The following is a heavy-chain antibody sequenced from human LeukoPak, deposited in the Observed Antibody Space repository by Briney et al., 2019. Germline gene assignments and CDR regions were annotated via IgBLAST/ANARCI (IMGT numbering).Heavy chain of an antibody. V-gene: IGHV4-59*08. Sequence: PSETLSLTCTVSGGSISSYYWNWIRQPPGKGLEWIGYIFYSGNTRYNPSLRSRVSISVDTSKNQFSLKLSSVTAADTAVYYCARTRYYYNSRSYGAPYYSDYWGQGTLVTVSS. CDR2: IFYSGNT. CDR1: GGSISSYY. CDR3: ARTRYYYNSRSYGAPYYSDY. D-gene: IGHD3-10*01. J-gene: IGHJ4*02.